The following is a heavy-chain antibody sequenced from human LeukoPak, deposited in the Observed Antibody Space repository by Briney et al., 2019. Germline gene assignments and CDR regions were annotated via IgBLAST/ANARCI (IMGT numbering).Heavy chain of an antibody. V-gene: IGHV3-7*01. CDR3: ARDTYGSGTYGAFDY. CDR2: IKQDGSEK. Sequence: GGSLRLSCAASGFTFSSYWMSWVRQAPGKGLEWVANIKQDGSEKYYVDSVKGRFTISRDNAKNLLYLQMNNLRAEDTAVYYCARDTYGSGTYGAFDYWGQGTLVTVSS. D-gene: IGHD3-10*01. J-gene: IGHJ4*02. CDR1: GFTFSSYW.